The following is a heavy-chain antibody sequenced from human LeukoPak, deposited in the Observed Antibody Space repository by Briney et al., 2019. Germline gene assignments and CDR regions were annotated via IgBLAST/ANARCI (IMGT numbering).Heavy chain of an antibody. CDR1: GYSISSGYY. CDR3: ARGGSLDSDFDY. CDR2: IYHSGST. J-gene: IGHJ4*02. Sequence: SETLSLTCAVSGYSISSGYYWGWIRQPPGKGLEWIGSIYHSGSTCYNPSLKSRVTISVDTSKNQFSLKLSSVTAADTAVYYCARGGSLDSDFDYWGQGTLVTVSS. D-gene: IGHD2-15*01. V-gene: IGHV4-38-2*01.